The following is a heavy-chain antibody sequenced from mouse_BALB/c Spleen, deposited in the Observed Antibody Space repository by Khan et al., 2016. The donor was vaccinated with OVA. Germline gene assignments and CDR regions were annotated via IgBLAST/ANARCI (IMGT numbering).Heavy chain of an antibody. D-gene: IGHD1-1*01. V-gene: IGHV3-2*02. CDR3: ARAVTITTVVATDFDY. CDR2: ISYSGRT. CDR1: GYSITSDYA. J-gene: IGHJ2*01. Sequence: EVQLQESGPGLVKPSQSLSLTCTVTGYSITSDYAWNWIRQFPGNKLEWMGYISYSGRTSYNPSLKSRISITRDTSKNQFFLQLNSVTTEDTATEYCARAVTITTVVATDFDYCGQGTTLTVSS.